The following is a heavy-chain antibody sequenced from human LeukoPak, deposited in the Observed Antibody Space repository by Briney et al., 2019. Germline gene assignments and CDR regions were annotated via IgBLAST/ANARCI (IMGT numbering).Heavy chain of an antibody. D-gene: IGHD1-26*01. CDR2: TYYRSKWYN. CDR3: ARDAPHRRGATTVYFDY. V-gene: IGHV6-1*01. Sequence: SQTLSLTCAISGDSVSSNSAAWNWIRQSPSRGLEWLGRTYYRSKWYNDYAVSVKSRITINPDTSKNQFSLQLNSVTPEDTAVYYCARDAPHRRGATTVYFDYWGQGTLVTVSS. CDR1: GDSVSSNSAA. J-gene: IGHJ4*02.